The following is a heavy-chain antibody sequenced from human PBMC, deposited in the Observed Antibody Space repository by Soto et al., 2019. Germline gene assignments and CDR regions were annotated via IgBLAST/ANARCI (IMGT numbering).Heavy chain of an antibody. V-gene: IGHV4-59*01. CDR1: GGSNNVYF. Sequence: QVQLQESGPGLVKPSETLSLTCTVSGGSNNVYFWSWIRQPPGKGLEWIGYIYYSGSTNYNPSLKSRVTISVDTSKNQFSLKLTSVTAADTAVYYCARGGLGSIPFDPWGQGTLVTVSS. CDR2: IYYSGST. D-gene: IGHD3-16*01. J-gene: IGHJ5*02. CDR3: ARGGLGSIPFDP.